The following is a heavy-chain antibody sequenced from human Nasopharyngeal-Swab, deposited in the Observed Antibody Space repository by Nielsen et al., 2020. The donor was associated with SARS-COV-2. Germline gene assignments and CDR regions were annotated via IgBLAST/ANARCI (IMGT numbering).Heavy chain of an antibody. V-gene: IGHV3-7*03. J-gene: IGHJ4*02. Sequence: VRQAPGKGLEWVGNIKEDGSEKYYVDSVKGRFTISRDNAKNSLYLQMNSLSTDDTAVYYCARDWGYWGRGTLVTVSS. CDR2: IKEDGSEK. D-gene: IGHD3-16*01. CDR3: ARDWGY.